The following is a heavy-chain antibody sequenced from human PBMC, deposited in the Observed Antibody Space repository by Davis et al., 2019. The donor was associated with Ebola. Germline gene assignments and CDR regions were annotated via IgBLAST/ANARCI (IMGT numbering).Heavy chain of an antibody. V-gene: IGHV3-9*01. CDR3: AKDVDSSSWYSVHLGY. D-gene: IGHD6-13*01. J-gene: IGHJ4*02. Sequence: GGSLRLSCAASGFTFDDYAMHWVRQAPGKGLEWVSGISWNSGTIGYADSVKGRFTISRDNAKNCLYLQMNSLRPEDTALYYCAKDVDSSSWYSVHLGYWGQGTLVTVSS. CDR2: ISWNSGTI. CDR1: GFTFDDYA.